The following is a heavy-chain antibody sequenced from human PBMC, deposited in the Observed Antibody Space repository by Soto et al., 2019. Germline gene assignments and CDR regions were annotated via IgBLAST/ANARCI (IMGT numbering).Heavy chain of an antibody. D-gene: IGHD3-22*01. Sequence: QVQLQESGPGLVKPSQTLSLTCTVSGGSISSGGYYWSWIRQHPGKGLEWIGYIYYSGSTYYNPSLKSRVTISVDTSKNQFSLKLSSVTAADTAVYYCARGSNGYDSSGYYYVSQYWYFDLWGRGTLVTVSS. CDR3: ARGSNGYDSSGYYYVSQYWYFDL. J-gene: IGHJ2*01. CDR2: IYYSGST. V-gene: IGHV4-31*03. CDR1: GGSISSGGYY.